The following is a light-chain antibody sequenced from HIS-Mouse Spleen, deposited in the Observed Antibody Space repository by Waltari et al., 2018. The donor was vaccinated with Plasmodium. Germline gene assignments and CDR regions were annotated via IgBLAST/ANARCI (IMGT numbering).Light chain of an antibody. CDR3: YSAADNNLV. CDR1: LLAKKY. J-gene: IGLJ3*02. Sequence: SYELTQPSSLSVSPGQTARITCPGNLLAKKYARWFQQKPGQAPGLVIYKDSERPSGIPERFSGSSSGTTVTLTISGAQVEDEADYYCYSAADNNLVFGGGTKLTVL. V-gene: IGLV3-27*01. CDR2: KDS.